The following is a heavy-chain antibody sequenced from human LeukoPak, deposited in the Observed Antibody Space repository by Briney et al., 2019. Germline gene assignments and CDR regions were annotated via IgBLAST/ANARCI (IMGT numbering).Heavy chain of an antibody. Sequence: GGSLRLSCAASGFTFSSYSMSWVHQAPGKGLEWVSSITTSSTYISYADSVKGRFTISRDNAKNSLYLQMNSLRAEDTAVYYCARGNYSSGWFDYWGQGTLVTVSS. D-gene: IGHD6-19*01. CDR1: GFTFSSYS. V-gene: IGHV3-21*01. CDR3: ARGNYSSGWFDY. CDR2: ITTSSTYI. J-gene: IGHJ4*02.